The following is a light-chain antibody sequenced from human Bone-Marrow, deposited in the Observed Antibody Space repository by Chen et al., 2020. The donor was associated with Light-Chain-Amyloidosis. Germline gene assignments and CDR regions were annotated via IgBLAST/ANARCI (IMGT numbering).Light chain of an antibody. CDR3: QSADSSGTYEVI. J-gene: IGLJ2*01. V-gene: IGLV3-25*03. Sequence: SYELTQPPSVSVSPGQTARITCSGDDLPTKYAYWYQQKQGQAPVLVIHRDTERPSGISERFSCSSSGTTATLTISGVQAEDEADYHCQSADSSGTYEVIFGGGTKLTVL. CDR1: DLPTKY. CDR2: RDT.